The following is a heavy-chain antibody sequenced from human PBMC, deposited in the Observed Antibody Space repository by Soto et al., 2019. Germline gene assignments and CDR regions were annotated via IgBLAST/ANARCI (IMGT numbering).Heavy chain of an antibody. D-gene: IGHD5-18*01. J-gene: IGHJ6*02. CDR3: ARLHSHGTYGMDV. V-gene: IGHV1-69*06. Sequence: QVQLVQSGAEVKRPGSSVKVSCKASGFTFTSYALSWARQAPGQGPEWMGGIIPFFGTPNYAQKFQGRVTITADKSTSTFYMDLSGLKSEDTAFYYCARLHSHGTYGMDVWGQGTTVTVSS. CDR1: GFTFTSYA. CDR2: IIPFFGTP.